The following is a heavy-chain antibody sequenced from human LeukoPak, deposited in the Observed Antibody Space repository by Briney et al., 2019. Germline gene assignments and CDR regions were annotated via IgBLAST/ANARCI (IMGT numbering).Heavy chain of an antibody. CDR1: GFTFSSYW. D-gene: IGHD3-16*01. J-gene: IGHJ4*02. V-gene: IGHV3-7*01. CDR2: IKQDGSEK. CDR3: ARDYGGQYFDY. Sequence: GGSLRLSCAASGFTFSSYWMSWVRQAPGRGREWVANIKQDGSEKNYVDSVKGRFTISRDNAKNSLYLQMNSLRAEDTAVYYCARDYGGQYFDYWGQGTLVTVSS.